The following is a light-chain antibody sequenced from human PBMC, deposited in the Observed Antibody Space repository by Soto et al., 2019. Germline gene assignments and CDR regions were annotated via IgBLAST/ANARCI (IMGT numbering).Light chain of an antibody. J-gene: IGKJ1*01. CDR2: DAS. CDR1: QSVSGW. CDR3: QQYETFSRT. V-gene: IGKV1-5*01. Sequence: DIQMTQSPSTLSASVGDRVTVTCRASQSVSGWMAWYQQKPGEAPKLLIYDASTLPRGVPSSFSGSCSGTIFTITSARLHPDDFATYYCQQYETFSRTFGQGTKVEI.